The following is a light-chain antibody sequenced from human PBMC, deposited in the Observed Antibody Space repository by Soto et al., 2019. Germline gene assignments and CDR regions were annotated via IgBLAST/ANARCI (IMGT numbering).Light chain of an antibody. Sequence: IGLAQSPATLSLSPEDRATLSCRASQSVSVNFAWYQQKPGQAPRLLIYDASNRATGIPDRFSGSGSGTDFTLTISRLEPEDFAVYFCQQYGNSPRPFGQGARLAIK. CDR3: QQYGNSPRP. V-gene: IGKV3-20*01. CDR2: DAS. CDR1: QSVSVN. J-gene: IGKJ5*01.